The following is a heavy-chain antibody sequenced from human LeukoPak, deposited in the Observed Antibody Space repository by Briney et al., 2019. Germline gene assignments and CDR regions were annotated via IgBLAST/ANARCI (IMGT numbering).Heavy chain of an antibody. V-gene: IGHV3-23*01. CDR3: AKAGQWLVYFDY. CDR1: GFTFSSYA. Sequence: SGGSLRLSCAASGFTFSSYAMSWVRQAPGKGLEWVSAISGSGGSTYYADSVKGRFTVSRDNSKNTLYLQMNSLRAEDTAVYYCAKAGQWLVYFDYWGQGTLVTVSS. J-gene: IGHJ4*02. D-gene: IGHD6-19*01. CDR2: ISGSGGST.